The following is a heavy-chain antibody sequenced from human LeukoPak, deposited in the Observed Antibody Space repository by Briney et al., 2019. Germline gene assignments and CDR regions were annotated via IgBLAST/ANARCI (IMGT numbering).Heavy chain of an antibody. CDR1: GGSISSYY. CDR3: ARVGVTTSFRGTYYYGMDV. J-gene: IGHJ6*02. Sequence: SETLSLTCTVSGGSISSYYWSWIRQPPGKGLEWTGYIYYSGSTNYSPSLKSRVTISVDTSKNQFSLKLSSVTAADTAVYYCARVGVTTSFRGTYYYGMDVWGQGTTVTVSS. D-gene: IGHD4-11*01. CDR2: IYYSGST. V-gene: IGHV4-59*01.